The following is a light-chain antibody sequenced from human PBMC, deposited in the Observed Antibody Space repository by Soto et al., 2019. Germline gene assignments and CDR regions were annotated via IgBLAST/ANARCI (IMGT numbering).Light chain of an antibody. Sequence: QSALTQPASVSGSPGQSITISCTGTSSDVGGYNYVSWYQQHPAKAPKLMIYEVSNRPSGVSHRFSGSKSGNTSSLTISGLQAEDEADYYCFSYTTSSTLVFGGGTKLTVL. CDR3: FSYTTSSTLV. V-gene: IGLV2-14*01. J-gene: IGLJ3*02. CDR2: EVS. CDR1: SSDVGGYNY.